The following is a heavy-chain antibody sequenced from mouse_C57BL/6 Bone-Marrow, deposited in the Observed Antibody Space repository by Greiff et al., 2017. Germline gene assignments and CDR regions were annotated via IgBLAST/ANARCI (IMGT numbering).Heavy chain of an antibody. V-gene: IGHV5-4*01. CDR3: ARYGITYGAMDY. D-gene: IGHD1-1*02. J-gene: IGHJ4*01. CDR1: GFTFSSYA. CDR2: ISAGGSYT. Sequence: EVHVVESGGGLVKPGGSLKLSCAASGFTFSSYAMSWVRQTPEKRLEWVATISAGGSYTYYPDNVKGRFTISRDNAKNNLYLQMSNLKSEDTAVYYCARYGITYGAMDYWGQGTSVTVSS.